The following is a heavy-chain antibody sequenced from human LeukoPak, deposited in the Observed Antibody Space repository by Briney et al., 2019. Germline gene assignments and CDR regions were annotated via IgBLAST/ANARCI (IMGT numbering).Heavy chain of an antibody. CDR1: GFTVITND. J-gene: IGHJ4*02. CDR2: LYSDGNT. D-gene: IGHD1-14*01. Sequence: PGGSLRLSCAASGFTVITNDMTWVRQAPGKGLEWVPVLYSDGNTKYADSVQGRFTISRDNYTLYLEMNSLSPDDTAVYYCARGVEPLAANTLAYWGQGTLVTVSS. CDR3: ARGVEPLAANTLAY. V-gene: IGHV3-53*01.